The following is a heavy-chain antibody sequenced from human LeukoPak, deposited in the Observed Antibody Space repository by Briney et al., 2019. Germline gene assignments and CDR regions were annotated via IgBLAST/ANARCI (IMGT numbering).Heavy chain of an antibody. Sequence: PSETLSLTCTVSGGSISSSSYYWGWIRQPPGKGLEWIGSIYYSGSTYYNPSLKSRVTISVDTSKNQFSLKLSSVTAADTAVHYCARDNSSGWYLKDWGQGTLVTVSS. CDR1: GGSISSSSYY. V-gene: IGHV4-39*07. D-gene: IGHD6-19*01. CDR2: IYYSGST. J-gene: IGHJ4*02. CDR3: ARDNSSGWYLKD.